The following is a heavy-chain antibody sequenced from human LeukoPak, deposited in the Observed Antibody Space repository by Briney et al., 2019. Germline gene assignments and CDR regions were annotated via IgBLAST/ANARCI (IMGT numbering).Heavy chain of an antibody. D-gene: IGHD1-26*01. CDR1: GGSFSGYY. V-gene: IGHV3-7*01. Sequence: ETLSLTCAVYGGSFSGYYWSWIRQPPGKGLEWVANIKQDGSEKYYVDSVKGRFTISRDNAKNSLYLQMNSLRAEDTAVYYCARGRGSYALWGQGTLVTVSS. J-gene: IGHJ4*02. CDR2: IKQDGSEK. CDR3: ARGRGSYAL.